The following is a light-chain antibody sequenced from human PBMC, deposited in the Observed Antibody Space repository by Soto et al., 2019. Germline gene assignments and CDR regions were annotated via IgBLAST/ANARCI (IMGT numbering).Light chain of an antibody. CDR2: GAS. CDR1: QSVISSD. CDR3: QQYGSSPLT. J-gene: IGKJ4*01. Sequence: EIVLTQSPGTLSLSPGERATLSCRASQSVISSDLAWYQQKPGQAPRLLIYGASSRATGIPDRFSASGSGTDFTITISRLESEDFTVYYCQQYGSSPLTFGGGTKVEIK. V-gene: IGKV3-20*01.